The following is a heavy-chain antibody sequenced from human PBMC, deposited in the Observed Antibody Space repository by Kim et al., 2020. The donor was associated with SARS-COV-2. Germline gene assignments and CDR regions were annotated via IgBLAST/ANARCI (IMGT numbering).Heavy chain of an antibody. Sequence: SVKVSCKASGGTFSSYAISWVRQAPGQGLEWMGGIIPIFGTANYAQKFQGRVTITADESTSTAYMELSSLRSEDSAVYYCARCSELETKFSPGFYYYYGMDVWGQGTTLTVSS. D-gene: IGHD3-10*02. CDR3: ARCSELETKFSPGFYYYYGMDV. J-gene: IGHJ6*02. CDR1: GGTFSSYA. CDR2: IIPIFGTA. V-gene: IGHV1-69*13.